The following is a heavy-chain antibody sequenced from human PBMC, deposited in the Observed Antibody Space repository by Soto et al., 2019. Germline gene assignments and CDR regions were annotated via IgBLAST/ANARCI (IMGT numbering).Heavy chain of an antibody. CDR2: ISAYDGKT. V-gene: IGHV1-18*01. CDR1: GYNFNIYF. Sequence: DSVKVSCNASGYNFNIYFINWVRQAPGQGLELMGWISAYDGKTTYAEKFQGRVTMTTDASTSTAYMELRSLRSDNTAVYYCARDPHEYWTSYWFDPWGQGTLVTVSS. CDR3: ARDPHEYWTSYWFDP. J-gene: IGHJ5*02. D-gene: IGHD3-3*01.